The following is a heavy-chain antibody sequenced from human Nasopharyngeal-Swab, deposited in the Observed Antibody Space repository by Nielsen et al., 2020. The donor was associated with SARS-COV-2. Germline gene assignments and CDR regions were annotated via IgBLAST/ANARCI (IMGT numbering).Heavy chain of an antibody. CDR3: ARDPEFRPPYYYYGMDV. Sequence: ASVKVSCKASGYTFTSYAMNWVRQAPGQGLEWMGWINTNTGSPTYAQGFTGRFVFSLDTSVSTAYLQISSLKAEDTAVYYCARDPEFRPPYYYYGMDVWGQGTTVTVSS. J-gene: IGHJ6*02. CDR1: GYTFTSYA. CDR2: INTNTGSP. V-gene: IGHV7-4-1*02. D-gene: IGHD3-10*01.